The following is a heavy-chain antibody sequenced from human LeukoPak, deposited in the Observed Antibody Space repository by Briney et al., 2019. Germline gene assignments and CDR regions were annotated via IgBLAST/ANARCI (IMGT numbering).Heavy chain of an antibody. V-gene: IGHV3-74*01. CDR3: ARAGYYRFDY. CDR1: GFTFSNSW. J-gene: IGHJ4*02. Sequence: PGGSLRLSCAASGFTFSNSWVHWVRQAPGKGLMWLSRINSDGSTIDYADSVKGRFTTSRGNAKNTLYLQMNSLRAEDTAVYYCARAGYYRFDYWGQGTLVTVSS. D-gene: IGHD3-10*01. CDR2: INSDGSTI.